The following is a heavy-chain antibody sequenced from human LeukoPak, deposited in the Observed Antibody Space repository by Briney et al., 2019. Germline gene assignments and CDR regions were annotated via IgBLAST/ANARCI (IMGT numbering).Heavy chain of an antibody. V-gene: IGHV1-18*01. CDR3: ARDLLPSGYSGSYFYYYYYMDV. J-gene: IGHJ6*03. Sequence: ASVKVSCKASGYTFTSYGISWVRQAPGQGLEWVGWISAYNGNTNYAQKLQGRVTMTTDTSTSTAYMELRSLRSDDTAVYYCARDLLPSGYSGSYFYYYYYMDVWGKGTTVTVSS. D-gene: IGHD1-26*01. CDR2: ISAYNGNT. CDR1: GYTFTSYG.